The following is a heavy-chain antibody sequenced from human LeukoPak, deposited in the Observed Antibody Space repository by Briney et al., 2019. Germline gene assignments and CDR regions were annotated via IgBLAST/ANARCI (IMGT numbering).Heavy chain of an antibody. CDR2: IYYSGST. CDR1: GGSISSYY. CDR3: AGRYNWNDGHDY. J-gene: IGHJ4*02. Sequence: SETLSLTCTVSGGSISSYYWSWIRQPPGKGLEWIGYIYYSGSTNYNPSLKSRVTISVDTSKNQSSLKLSSVTAADTAVYYCAGRYNWNDGHDYWGQGTLVTVSS. V-gene: IGHV4-59*08. D-gene: IGHD1-1*01.